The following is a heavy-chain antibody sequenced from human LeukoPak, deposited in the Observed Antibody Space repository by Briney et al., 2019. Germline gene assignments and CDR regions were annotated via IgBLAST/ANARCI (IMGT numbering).Heavy chain of an antibody. CDR3: ARNRAPTTRLVYYYYYYMDV. V-gene: IGHV3-30*04. CDR1: GFTFSSYA. D-gene: IGHD6-19*01. Sequence: PGGSLRLSCAASGFTFSSYAMHWVRQAPGKGLEWVAVISYDGSNKYYADSVKGRFTISRDNSKNTLYLQMNSLRAEDTAVYYCARNRAPTTRLVYYYYYYMDVWGKGTTVTVSS. CDR2: ISYDGSNK. J-gene: IGHJ6*03.